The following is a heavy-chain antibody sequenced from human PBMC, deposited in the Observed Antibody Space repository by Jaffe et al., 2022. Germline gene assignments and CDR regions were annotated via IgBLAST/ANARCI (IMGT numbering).Heavy chain of an antibody. CDR2: IIPIFGTA. CDR1: GGTFSSYA. V-gene: IGHV1-69*01. Sequence: QVQLVQSGAEVKKPGSSVKVSCKASGGTFSSYAISWVRQAPGQGLEWMGGIIPIFGTANYAQKFQGRVTITADESTSTAYMELSSLRSEDTAVYYCARDRYCSGGSCYRSKRYYMDVWGKGTTVTVSS. CDR3: ARDRYCSGGSCYRSKRYYMDV. J-gene: IGHJ6*03. D-gene: IGHD2-15*01.